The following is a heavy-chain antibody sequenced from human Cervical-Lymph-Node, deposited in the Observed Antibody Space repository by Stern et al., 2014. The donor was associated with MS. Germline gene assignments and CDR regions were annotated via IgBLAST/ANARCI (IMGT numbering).Heavy chain of an antibody. CDR1: GGTFSSYA. J-gene: IGHJ6*02. CDR3: ARDHVRQWPPQEGMDV. D-gene: IGHD6-19*01. V-gene: IGHV1-69*06. Sequence: QLVQSGAEVKKPGSSVKVSCKASGGTFSSYAISWVRQAPGQGLEWMEGIIPIFGTANYAQKFQGRVTITADKSTSTAYMELSSLRSEDTAVYYCARDHVRQWPPQEGMDVWGQGTTVTVSS. CDR2: IIPIFGTA.